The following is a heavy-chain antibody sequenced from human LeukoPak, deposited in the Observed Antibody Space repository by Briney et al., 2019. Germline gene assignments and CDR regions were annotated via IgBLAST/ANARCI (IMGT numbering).Heavy chain of an antibody. D-gene: IGHD3-9*01. CDR1: GFTVSSNY. V-gene: IGHV3-23*01. J-gene: IGHJ4*02. CDR2: ISGSGGST. CDR3: AKEIRYFDPWY. Sequence: GGSLRLSCAASGFTVSSNYMSWVRQAPGKGLEWVSAISGSGGSTYYADSVKGRFTISRDNSKNTLYLQMNSLRAEDTAVYYCAKEIRYFDPWYWGQGTLVTVSS.